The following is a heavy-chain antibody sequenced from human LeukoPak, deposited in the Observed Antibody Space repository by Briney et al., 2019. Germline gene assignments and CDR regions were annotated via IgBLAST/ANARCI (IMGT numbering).Heavy chain of an antibody. CDR1: GYSFTSYC. V-gene: IGHV5-10-1*01. CDR3: AREVKSTSCYEVRD. J-gene: IGHJ4*02. Sequence: GESLKIPCKGSGYSFTSYCISWVRQMPGKGLEGRGRIDPSDSYTNYSPSFQGHVTISADKSISTAYLQWSSLKASDTAMYYCAREVKSTSCYEVRDWGQGTLVTVSS. D-gene: IGHD2-2*01. CDR2: IDPSDSYT.